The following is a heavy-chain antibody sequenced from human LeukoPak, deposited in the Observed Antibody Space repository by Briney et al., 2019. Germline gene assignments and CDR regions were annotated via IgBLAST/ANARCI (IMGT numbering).Heavy chain of an antibody. CDR3: AKDPRRYSRTGGYFDY. CDR1: GFNFSTYT. Sequence: PGGSLRLSCAASGFNFSTYTLTWVRQAPGKGLDWVSSISRSSTYIYYADSLKGRFTISRDNAKNSLYLQMNSLRAEDTAVYYCAKDPRRYSRTGGYFDYWGQGTLVTVSS. D-gene: IGHD6-13*01. V-gene: IGHV3-21*01. J-gene: IGHJ4*02. CDR2: ISRSSTYI.